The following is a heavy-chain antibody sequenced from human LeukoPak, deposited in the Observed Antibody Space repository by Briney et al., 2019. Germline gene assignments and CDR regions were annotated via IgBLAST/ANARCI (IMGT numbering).Heavy chain of an antibody. CDR2: ISGSGGST. CDR1: GFTFSSYW. J-gene: IGHJ4*02. V-gene: IGHV3-23*01. D-gene: IGHD6-19*01. CDR3: GRRAYSSGWYYFDY. Sequence: AGGSLRLSCAASGFTFSSYWMSWVRQAPGKGLEWVSAISGSGGSTFYADSVKGRFTISRDNSKNTLYLQMNSLRAEDTAVYYCGRRAYSSGWYYFDYWGQGTLVTVSS.